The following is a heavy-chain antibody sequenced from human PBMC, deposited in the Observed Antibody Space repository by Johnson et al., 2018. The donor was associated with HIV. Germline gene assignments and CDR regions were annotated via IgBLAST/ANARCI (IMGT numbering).Heavy chain of an antibody. Sequence: VQLVESGGRLVKPGGSLRLSCAVSGFTFSSYAMHWVRQAPGQGLAWVAIMSYDGRIKSYADSVNGRFTIYRDNSKNTLYLQMNSLRAEDTAVYYCARDREQLVRYAFDIWGQGTMVTVSS. CDR1: GFTFSSYA. D-gene: IGHD6-6*01. J-gene: IGHJ3*02. CDR3: ARDREQLVRYAFDI. V-gene: IGHV3-30*04. CDR2: MSYDGRIK.